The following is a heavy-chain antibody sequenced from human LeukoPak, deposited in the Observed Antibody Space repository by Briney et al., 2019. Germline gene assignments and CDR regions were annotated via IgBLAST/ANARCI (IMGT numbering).Heavy chain of an antibody. D-gene: IGHD3-9*01. CDR3: VKDLTGTWSFDY. V-gene: IGHV3-64D*06. J-gene: IGHJ4*02. CDR2: IGPNGAST. CDR1: GFTFSNAW. Sequence: GGSLRLSCAASGFTFSNAWMSWVRQAPGKRLEYVSSIGPNGASTLYADSVKGRFTISRDNSKNALYLQLTSLRLEDTALYYCVKDLTGTWSFDYWGQGTLVTVSS.